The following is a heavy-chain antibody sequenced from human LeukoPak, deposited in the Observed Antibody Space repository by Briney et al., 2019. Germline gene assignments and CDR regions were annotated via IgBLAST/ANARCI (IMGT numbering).Heavy chain of an antibody. Sequence: GRSLRLSCAASGFTFSSYGMHWVRQAPGKGLEWVAVISCDGSNKYYADSVKGRFTISRDNSKNTLYLQMNSLRAEDTAVYYCAKVEYYDFWSGPDYWGQGTLVTVSS. D-gene: IGHD3-3*01. CDR3: AKVEYYDFWSGPDY. CDR1: GFTFSSYG. V-gene: IGHV3-30*18. J-gene: IGHJ4*02. CDR2: ISCDGSNK.